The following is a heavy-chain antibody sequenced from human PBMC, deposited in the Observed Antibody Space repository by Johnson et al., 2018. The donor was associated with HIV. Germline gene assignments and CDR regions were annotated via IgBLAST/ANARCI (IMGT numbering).Heavy chain of an antibody. J-gene: IGHJ3*02. CDR1: GFTFDDYG. Sequence: VQLVESGGGVVQPGGSLRLSCAASGFTFDDYGLSWVRQAPGKGLKWVSGINWNGGSTGYADSVKGRFTISRDNAKNSLYLQMNSLRAEDTALYYCARGGYSTILDAFYIWGQGTMVTVSS. D-gene: IGHD6-13*01. V-gene: IGHV3-20*04. CDR2: INWNGGST. CDR3: ARGGYSTILDAFYI.